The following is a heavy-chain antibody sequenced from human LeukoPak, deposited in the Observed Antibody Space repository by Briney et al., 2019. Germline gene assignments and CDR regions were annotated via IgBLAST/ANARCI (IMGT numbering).Heavy chain of an antibody. CDR3: ASRSESYYSVAFDI. CDR1: GFTVRSNY. V-gene: IGHV3-66*01. Sequence: PGGSPRLSCAVSGFTVRSNYMSWVRQAPGKGLEWVSVINSGGDTYYADSVKGRFTISRDNSKNTLNLQMNSLRAEDTAVYYCASRSESYYSVAFDIWGQGTMVTVSS. J-gene: IGHJ3*02. CDR2: INSGGDT. D-gene: IGHD3-10*01.